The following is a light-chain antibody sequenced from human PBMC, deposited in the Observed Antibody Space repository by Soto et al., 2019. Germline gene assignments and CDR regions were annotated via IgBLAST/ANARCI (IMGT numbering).Light chain of an antibody. J-gene: IGLJ3*02. Sequence: QSVLTQPASVSGSPGQSITISCTGTSSDVGGYNYVSWYQQHPGKAPKLMIYEVSNRPSGVPNRFSGSKSGNTAPLTISGLQAEDEADYYCSSYTSSSTPWVFGAGTKPTVL. CDR1: SSDVGGYNY. V-gene: IGLV2-14*01. CDR2: EVS. CDR3: SSYTSSSTPWV.